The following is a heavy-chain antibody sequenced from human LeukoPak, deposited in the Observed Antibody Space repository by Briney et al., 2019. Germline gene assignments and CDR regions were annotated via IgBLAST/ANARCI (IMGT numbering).Heavy chain of an antibody. Sequence: GGSLRLSCAASGFTFDDYGMSWVRQAPGKGLEWVSGINWNGGSTGYADSVKGRFTISRDNAKNSLYLQMNSLRAEDTALYHCARGTDYGDSTTYLDYWGQGTLVTVSS. J-gene: IGHJ4*02. CDR2: INWNGGST. CDR3: ARGTDYGDSTTYLDY. V-gene: IGHV3-20*01. D-gene: IGHD4-17*01. CDR1: GFTFDDYG.